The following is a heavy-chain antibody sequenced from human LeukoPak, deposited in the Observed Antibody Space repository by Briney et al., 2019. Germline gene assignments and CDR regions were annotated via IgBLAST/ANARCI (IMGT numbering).Heavy chain of an antibody. Sequence: GGSLRLSCAASGFTFSSYGMHWVRQAPGKGLEWVAVISYDGSNKKYADSVKGRFTISRDNAKNSLYLQMNSLRAEDTALYYCARATIFVGGFDYWGQGTLVTVSS. V-gene: IGHV3-30*03. CDR2: ISYDGSNK. D-gene: IGHD3-9*01. CDR1: GFTFSSYG. CDR3: ARATIFVGGFDY. J-gene: IGHJ4*02.